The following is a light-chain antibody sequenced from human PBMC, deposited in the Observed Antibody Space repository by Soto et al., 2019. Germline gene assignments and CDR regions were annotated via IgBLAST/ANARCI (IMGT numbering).Light chain of an antibody. Sequence: SAPAQPSPLSWSPGQSITLSCPGTNRDVGGYNYVSWYQQHPGKAPKLMIYDVSNRPSGVSNRFSGSKSGNTASLTISGLQAEDEADYYCSSYTSSSTLVFGTGTKVTVL. CDR3: SSYTSSSTLV. J-gene: IGLJ1*01. CDR1: NRDVGGYNY. V-gene: IGLV2-14*01. CDR2: DVS.